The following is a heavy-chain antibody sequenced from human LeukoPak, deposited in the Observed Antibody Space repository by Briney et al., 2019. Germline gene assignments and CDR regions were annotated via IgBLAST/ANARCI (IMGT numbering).Heavy chain of an antibody. V-gene: IGHV3-9*01. CDR2: ISWNSGSI. Sequence: PGGSLRLSCAASGFTFDDYAMHWVRQAPGKGLEWVSGISWNSGSIGYADSVKGRFTISRDNAKNSLYLQMNSLRAEDTALYYCAKDRWGSGSLDYWGQGTLVTVSP. J-gene: IGHJ4*02. CDR3: AKDRWGSGSLDY. D-gene: IGHD3-10*01. CDR1: GFTFDDYA.